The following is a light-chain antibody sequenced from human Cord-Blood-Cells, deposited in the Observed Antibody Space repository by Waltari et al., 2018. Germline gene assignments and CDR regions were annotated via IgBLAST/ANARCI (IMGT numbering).Light chain of an antibody. Sequence: DIQMTQSPSSLSASVGDRVTITCQASQDISNYLNWYQQKPGKAPKLLVYDASNLETGVPSRFSGSGAGTDFTITISNLQPEDIATYDCQQYDNLPLTFGGVTKVGIK. CDR2: DAS. CDR3: QQYDNLPLT. CDR1: QDISNY. V-gene: IGKV1-33*01. J-gene: IGKJ4*01.